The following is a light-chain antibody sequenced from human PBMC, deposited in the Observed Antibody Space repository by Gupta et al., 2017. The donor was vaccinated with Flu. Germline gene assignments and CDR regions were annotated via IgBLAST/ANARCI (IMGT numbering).Light chain of an antibody. Sequence: IGSNTVNWYQQVPGMAHKLLRYGNNQRPSGVPDRFSGSKSGTSDSPAINGLQSEDEADYDCAEWDDSLNGKYVFGTGTKVTVL. J-gene: IGLJ1*01. CDR3: AEWDDSLNGKYV. V-gene: IGLV1-44*01. CDR2: GNN. CDR1: IGSNT.